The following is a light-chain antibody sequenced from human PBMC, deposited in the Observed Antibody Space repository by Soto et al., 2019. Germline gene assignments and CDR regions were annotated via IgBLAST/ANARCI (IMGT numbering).Light chain of an antibody. V-gene: IGLV2-14*01. Sequence: QSVLTQPASVSGSPGQSITISCTGTSGDIGSYTYVSWYQQYPGKAPKLLISEVTNRPSGVSNRFSGSKSGNTASLTISGLQAGDEAHYYCSSYTTNSPPVVFGGGTKVTVL. J-gene: IGLJ2*01. CDR2: EVT. CDR1: SGDIGSYTY. CDR3: SSYTTNSPPVV.